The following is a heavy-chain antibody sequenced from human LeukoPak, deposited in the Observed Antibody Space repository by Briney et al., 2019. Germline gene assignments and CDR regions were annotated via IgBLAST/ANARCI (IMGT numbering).Heavy chain of an antibody. J-gene: IGHJ4*02. D-gene: IGHD2-2*01. CDR2: ISSDGNNK. Sequence: PGRSLRLSCAASGFTFSSYAMHWVRQAPGKGLEWVAVISSDGNNKYYADSVNGRFTISRDNSKDTRYLQMNSLRAEDTAVYYCARDEYLWVVIQLGHFDYWGQGTLVTVSS. CDR1: GFTFSSYA. CDR3: ARDEYLWVVIQLGHFDY. V-gene: IGHV3-30-3*01.